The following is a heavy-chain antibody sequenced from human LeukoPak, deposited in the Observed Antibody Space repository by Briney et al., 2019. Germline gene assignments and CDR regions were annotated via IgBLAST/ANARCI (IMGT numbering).Heavy chain of an antibody. CDR1: GFTFSSYA. V-gene: IGHV3-23*01. Sequence: PGGSLRLSCAASGFTFSSYAMSWVRQAPGKGLEWVSAISGSGGSTYYADSVKGRFTISRDNSKNTLYLQMNSLRAEDTAVYYCAKVVGATRYPDAFDVWGQGTMVTVSS. CDR3: AKVVGATRYPDAFDV. D-gene: IGHD1-26*01. J-gene: IGHJ3*01. CDR2: ISGSGGST.